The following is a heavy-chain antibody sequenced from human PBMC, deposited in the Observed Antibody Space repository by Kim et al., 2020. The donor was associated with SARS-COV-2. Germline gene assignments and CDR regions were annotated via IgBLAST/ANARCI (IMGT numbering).Heavy chain of an antibody. CDR3: ARKPGTEAAGTLISY. J-gene: IGHJ4*01. CDR2: ISSSGGNT. V-gene: IGHV3-23*01. Sequence: GGSLRLSCAASGFTFTNYAMSWVRQAPGKGLEWVSAISSSGGNTYYADAVKGRFTISRDNSKNTLYLHMNSLRADDTSVNYCARKPGTEAAGTLISYWG. CDR1: GFTFTNYA. D-gene: IGHD6-13*01.